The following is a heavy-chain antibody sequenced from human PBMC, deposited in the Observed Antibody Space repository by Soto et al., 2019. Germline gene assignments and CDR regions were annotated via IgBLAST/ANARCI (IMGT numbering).Heavy chain of an antibody. CDR3: MRDGVYGGKNAFDF. D-gene: IGHD3-10*01. CDR2: INSKTGGT. CDR1: GYTFTDYY. V-gene: IGHV1-2*04. Sequence: ASVKVSCKTSGYTFTDYYIHWVRQAPGQGLEWMGWINSKTGGTYSAQKFRAWVTMTRDTSISTAYMELTRLISDDTALYYCMRDGVYGGKNAFDFWGQGTMVTVSS. J-gene: IGHJ3*01.